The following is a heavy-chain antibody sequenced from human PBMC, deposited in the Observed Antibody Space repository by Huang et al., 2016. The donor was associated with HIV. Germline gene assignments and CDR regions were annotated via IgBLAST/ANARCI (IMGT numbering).Heavy chain of an antibody. D-gene: IGHD2-21*02. CDR2: ISGSGYKT. CDR1: RFTFSTYA. Sequence: EVQLLEAGGDFVQPGGSLRLSCAASRFTFSTYAMSWVSQAPGKGLEWVSAISGSGYKTYYADSEKGRFTISRDNSKNTLFLQMNSLRAEDTAVYYCAKVPTVVTFHWGQGTLVTVSS. J-gene: IGHJ4*02. CDR3: AKVPTVVTFH. V-gene: IGHV3-23*01.